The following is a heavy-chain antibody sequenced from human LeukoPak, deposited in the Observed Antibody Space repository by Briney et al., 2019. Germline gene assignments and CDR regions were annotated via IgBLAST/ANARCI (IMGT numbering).Heavy chain of an antibody. J-gene: IGHJ5*01. CDR1: RFVFTNYY. D-gene: IGHD5-12*01. V-gene: IGHV3-11*01. CDR2: ISADGHTK. CDR3: AGAGTYGGYKVFDS. Sequence: GGSLRLSCVASRFVFTNYYMSWVRQTPGKGMDWIATISADGHTKDCADSAEGRLTISRDNAKDSFYLQMNSLRADDAAVYFCAGAGTYGGYKVFDSWGHGTLVTVSS.